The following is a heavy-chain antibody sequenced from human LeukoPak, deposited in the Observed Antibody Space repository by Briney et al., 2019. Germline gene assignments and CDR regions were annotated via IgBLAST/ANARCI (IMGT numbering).Heavy chain of an antibody. Sequence: SETLSLTCTVSGGSISNYYWSWIRQPPGKGLEWIGYIYYSGSTDYNPSLRSRVTISLDTSKDQFSLILSSVTAADTAMYYCARFLYGSGNDYWGQGTLVTVSS. J-gene: IGHJ4*02. D-gene: IGHD3-10*01. CDR3: ARFLYGSGNDY. CDR2: IYYSGST. V-gene: IGHV4-59*01. CDR1: GGSISNYY.